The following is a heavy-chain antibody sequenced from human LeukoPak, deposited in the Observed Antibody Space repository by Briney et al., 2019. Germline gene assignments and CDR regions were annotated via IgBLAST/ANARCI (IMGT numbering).Heavy chain of an antibody. CDR1: GFTFSSYS. J-gene: IGHJ4*02. CDR2: ISSSSSYI. D-gene: IGHD2-2*01. CDR3: ARRGIVVVPAAISYDY. V-gene: IGHV3-21*01. Sequence: GGSLRLSCAASGFTFSSYSMNWVRQAPGKGLEWVSSISSSSSYIYYADSVKGRFTISRDNAKNSLYLQMNSLRVEDTAVYYCARRGIVVVPAAISYDYWGQGTLVTVSS.